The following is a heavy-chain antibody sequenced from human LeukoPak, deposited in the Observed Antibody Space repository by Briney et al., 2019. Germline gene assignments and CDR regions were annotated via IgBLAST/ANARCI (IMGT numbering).Heavy chain of an antibody. CDR2: IYYSGST. Sequence: SETLSLTCTVSGGSISSYYWSWIRQPPGKGLEWIGYIYYSGSTNYNPSLKSRVTISVDTSKNQFSLKLSSVTAADTAVYYCASIGDVFSDYYYMDVWGKGTTVTVSS. CDR3: ASIGDVFSDYYYMDV. D-gene: IGHD3-3*01. CDR1: GGSISSYY. V-gene: IGHV4-59*08. J-gene: IGHJ6*03.